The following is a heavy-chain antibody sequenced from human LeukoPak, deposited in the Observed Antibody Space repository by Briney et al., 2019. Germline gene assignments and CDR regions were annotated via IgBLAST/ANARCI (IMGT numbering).Heavy chain of an antibody. CDR2: ISGSGGST. J-gene: IGHJ4*02. CDR3: AKIYCSSTSCPPGY. V-gene: IGHV3-23*01. D-gene: IGHD2-2*01. CDR1: GFTFSSYA. Sequence: PGGSLRLSCAASGFTFSSYAMSWVRQAPGKGLEWVSAISGSGGSTYYADSVKGRFTISRDNSKNTLYLQMNSLRAEDTAVYYCAKIYCSSTSCPPGYWGQGTLVTVSS.